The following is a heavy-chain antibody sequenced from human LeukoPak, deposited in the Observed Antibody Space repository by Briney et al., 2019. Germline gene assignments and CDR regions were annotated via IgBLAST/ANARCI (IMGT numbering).Heavy chain of an antibody. Sequence: GGSLRLSCVASGFTFSNYAMSWVRQAPWKGLEWVSGISGSGATRYYADSVKGRFTISRDNPKNTLYLQMNSLRAEDTAVYYCTTDDKKTISEYYWFDPWGQGTLVTVSS. CDR3: TTDDKKTISEYYWFDP. J-gene: IGHJ5*02. CDR1: GFTFSNYA. CDR2: ISGSGATR. V-gene: IGHV3-23*01. D-gene: IGHD2/OR15-2a*01.